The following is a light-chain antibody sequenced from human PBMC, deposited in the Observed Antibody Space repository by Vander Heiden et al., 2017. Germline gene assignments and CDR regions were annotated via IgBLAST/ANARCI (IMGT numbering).Light chain of an antibody. CDR2: GAS. CDR3: QQYNDWTPST. V-gene: IGKV3-15*01. J-gene: IGKJ2*01. Sequence: EILMTLSPAIVSGVPGERATLSCRASQSVNSNLAWYQQRPGQGPRHLIYGASTRASGIPARFSGSGSGTEFTLTISSLQSEDFAIYYYQQYNDWTPSTFGQGTKLEIK. CDR1: QSVNSN.